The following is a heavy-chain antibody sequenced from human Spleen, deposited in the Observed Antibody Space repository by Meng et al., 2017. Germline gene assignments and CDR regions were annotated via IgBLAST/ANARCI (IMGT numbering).Heavy chain of an antibody. D-gene: IGHD2-21*01. CDR1: GDSISSGCW. J-gene: IGHJ5*02. CDR2: ISQSGRT. Sequence: VQRVREGLALVTPAGTPSLSCAVCGDSISSGCWWSGVRQPPGRGLELIGEISQSGRTNYNPSLKRRVTISIDKPNNQFSLNLNSVTAADTAVYYCARNEGYSLGAWGQGTLVTVSS. V-gene: IGHV4-4*02. CDR3: ARNEGYSLGA.